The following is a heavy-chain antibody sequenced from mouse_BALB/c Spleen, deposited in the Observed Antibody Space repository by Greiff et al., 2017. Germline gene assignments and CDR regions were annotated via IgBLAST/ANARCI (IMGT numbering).Heavy chain of an antibody. CDR1: GYSFTGYY. J-gene: IGHJ4*01. Sequence: VQLQQSGDDLVKPGASVKISCKASGYSFTGYYMHWVKQSHVKSLEWIGRINPYNGATSYNQNFKDKASLTVDKSSSTAYMELHSLTSEDSAVYYCARSDYSYAMDYWGQGTSVTVSS. CDR2: INPYNGAT. CDR3: ARSDYSYAMDY. V-gene: IGHV1-31*01. D-gene: IGHD1-1*01.